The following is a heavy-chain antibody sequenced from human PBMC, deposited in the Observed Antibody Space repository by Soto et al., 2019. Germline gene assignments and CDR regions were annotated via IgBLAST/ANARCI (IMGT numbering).Heavy chain of an antibody. CDR3: ARRTQPYSSSSALYYGMDV. CDR2: VTPIFGTA. V-gene: IGHV1-69*01. J-gene: IGHJ6*02. CDR1: GGTFSSFA. D-gene: IGHD6-6*01. Sequence: QVQLVPVGAEVKKPGSSVKVSCKASGGTFSSFAISWVRQAPGQGLEWVGGVTPIFGTANYAQKFQGRVTITADESTSTAYMELSSLRAENTAVYYCARRTQPYSSSSALYYGMDVWGQGTTVTVS.